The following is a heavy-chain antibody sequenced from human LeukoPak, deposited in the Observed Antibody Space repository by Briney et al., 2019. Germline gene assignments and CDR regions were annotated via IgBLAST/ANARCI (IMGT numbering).Heavy chain of an antibody. CDR1: GFTFSNAW. J-gene: IGHJ4*02. Sequence: PGGSLRLSCAASGFTFSNAWMSWVRQAPGKGLEWVGRIKSKTDGGTTDYAAPVKGRFTISRDDSKNTLYLQMNSLKTEDTAVYYCTTDWAWWIGDPLYYGSGSYYSAFDYWGQGTLVTVSS. V-gene: IGHV3-15*01. D-gene: IGHD3-10*01. CDR3: TTDWAWWIGDPLYYGSGSYYSAFDY. CDR2: IKSKTDGGTT.